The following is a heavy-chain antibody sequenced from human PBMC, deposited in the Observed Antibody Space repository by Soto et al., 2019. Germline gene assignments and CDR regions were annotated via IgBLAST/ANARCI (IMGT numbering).Heavy chain of an antibody. J-gene: IGHJ6*02. CDR2: IYYSGST. Sequence: RTLPCTLPGGSISIGGYDWSWIRQHPGKGGERIGYIYYSGSTYYNPSLKSRVTISVDTSKNQFSLKLSSVTAADTAVYYCARGGSGYGYGYDGAHYYYYGMDVWGQGTTVTVSS. CDR3: ARGGSGYGYGYDGAHYYYYGMDV. V-gene: IGHV4-31*03. CDR1: GGSISIGGYD. D-gene: IGHD5-18*01.